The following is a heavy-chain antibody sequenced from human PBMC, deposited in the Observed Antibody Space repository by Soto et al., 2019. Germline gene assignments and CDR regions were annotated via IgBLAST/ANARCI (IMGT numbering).Heavy chain of an antibody. CDR1: GGSISSSSYY. Sequence: QLQLQESGPGLVKPSETLSLTCTVSGGSISSSSYYWGWIRQPPGKGLEWIGSIYYSGSTYYNPSLKSRVTISVDTSKNQFSLKLSSVTAADTAVYYCARHLGQGSSGWYPYYYYYMDVWGKGTTVTVSS. J-gene: IGHJ6*03. CDR2: IYYSGST. D-gene: IGHD6-19*01. CDR3: ARHLGQGSSGWYPYYYYYMDV. V-gene: IGHV4-39*01.